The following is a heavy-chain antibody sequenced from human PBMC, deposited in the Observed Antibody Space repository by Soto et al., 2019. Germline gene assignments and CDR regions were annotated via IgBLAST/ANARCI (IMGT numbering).Heavy chain of an antibody. J-gene: IGHJ6*02. D-gene: IGHD2-21*02. CDR2: ISGSGSNT. CDR3: ARVMCGDCSSYYYYSMDV. CDR1: GFTFSSYA. V-gene: IGHV3-23*01. Sequence: PGGSLRLSCAASGFTFSSYAMSWVRQAPGKGLEWVSAISGSGSNTYYADFVKGRFTISRDNSKNTLYLQMSSLRAEDTAVYYCARVMCGDCSSYYYYSMDVWGQGTTVTVSS.